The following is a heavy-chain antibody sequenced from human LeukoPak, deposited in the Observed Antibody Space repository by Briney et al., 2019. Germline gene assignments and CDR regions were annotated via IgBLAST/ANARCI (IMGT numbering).Heavy chain of an antibody. CDR2: ISGNVDYT. V-gene: IGHV3-23*01. J-gene: IGHJ6*02. Sequence: PGGSLRLSCAASGFTFSSYAMSWVRQAPGKGLEWVSTISGNVDYTYYADSVKGRFTISRDNSKNTLYLQMNSLRAEDTAVYYCARDSGTYCGGDCYLYYYGMDVWGQGTTVTVSS. CDR3: ARDSGTYCGGDCYLYYYGMDV. D-gene: IGHD2-21*02. CDR1: GFTFSSYA.